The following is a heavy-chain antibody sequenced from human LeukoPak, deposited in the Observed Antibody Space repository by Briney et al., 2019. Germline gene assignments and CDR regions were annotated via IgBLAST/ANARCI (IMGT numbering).Heavy chain of an antibody. CDR1: GYTFTSYD. J-gene: IGHJ4*02. V-gene: IGHV1-8*01. Sequence: GASVKVSCKASGYTFTSYDINWVRQATGQGLEWMGWMNPNSGNTGYAQKFQGRVTMSRDTSTSTAYLELSRLRSDDTAVYYCASGPRSTIFGVDSYYFDYWGQGTLVTVSS. CDR2: MNPNSGNT. D-gene: IGHD3-3*01. CDR3: ASGPRSTIFGVDSYYFDY.